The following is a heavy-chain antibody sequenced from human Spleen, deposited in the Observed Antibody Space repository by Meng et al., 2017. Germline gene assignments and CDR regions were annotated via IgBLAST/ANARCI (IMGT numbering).Heavy chain of an antibody. CDR3: VKDLPTVAD. CDR1: GFTFNSYW. V-gene: IGHV3-7*03. J-gene: IGHJ4*02. CDR2: IKQDGSEK. Sequence: GESLKISCAASGFTFNSYWMSWVRQAPGKGLEWVANIKQDGSEKYYVDSVKGRFTISRDNSKNTLYLQMDSLRGEDTAVYYCVKDLPTVADWGQGTLVTVSS. D-gene: IGHD4-23*01.